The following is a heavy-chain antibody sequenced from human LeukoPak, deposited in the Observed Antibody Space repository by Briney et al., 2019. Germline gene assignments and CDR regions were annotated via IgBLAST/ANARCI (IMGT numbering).Heavy chain of an antibody. Sequence: PGRSLRLSCAASGFTFSRYSMGWVRQAPGRGLDWVSTIGGRGDTTFYADSVKGRFTISRDNSKDTVYLQMNSLGAEDTAVYFCAKDFQDWGQGTLVTVSS. V-gene: IGHV3-23*01. J-gene: IGHJ4*02. CDR3: AKDFQD. CDR1: GFTFSRYS. CDR2: IGGRGDTT.